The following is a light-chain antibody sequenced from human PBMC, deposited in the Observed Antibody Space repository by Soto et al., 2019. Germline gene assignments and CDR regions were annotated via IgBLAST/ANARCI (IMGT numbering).Light chain of an antibody. V-gene: IGKV3-11*01. CDR1: QSVSNS. CDR2: GIS. CDR3: QQGSDWPPTYT. Sequence: EMVLTQSPATLSLSPGERVTLSCRASQSVSNSLVWYQQKVGQAPRLLLYGISYRATGVPARFSGSGSGTDFALSISSLEPEDFAIYYCQQGSDWPPTYTFGQGTKLEIK. J-gene: IGKJ2*01.